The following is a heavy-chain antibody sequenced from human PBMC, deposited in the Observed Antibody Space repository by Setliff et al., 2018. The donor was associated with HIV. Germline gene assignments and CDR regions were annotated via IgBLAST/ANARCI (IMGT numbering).Heavy chain of an antibody. Sequence: LSLTCTVSGGSISSGGYYWSWIRRHPGKGLEWIASIRSSGDTYYNPSLKSRVMLSIDTSKNQFSLNLTSVTVADTAVYYCARVNYDATGYYYYYYMDVWGKGTTVTVSS. V-gene: IGHV4-31*03. J-gene: IGHJ6*03. CDR3: ARVNYDATGYYYYYYMDV. CDR2: IRSSGDT. D-gene: IGHD3-22*01. CDR1: GGSISSGGYY.